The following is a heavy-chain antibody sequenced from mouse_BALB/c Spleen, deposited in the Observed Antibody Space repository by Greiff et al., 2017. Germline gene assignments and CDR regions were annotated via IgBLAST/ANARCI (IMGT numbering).Heavy chain of an antibody. CDR1: GFTFSSFG. J-gene: IGHJ3*01. V-gene: IGHV5-17*02. CDR2: ISSGSSTI. Sequence: EVKLMESGGGLVQPGGSRKLSCAASGFTFSSFGMHWVRQAPEKGLEWVAYISSGSSTIYYADTVKGRFTISRDNPKNTLFLQMTSLRSEDTAMYYCAREGTGMAWFAYWGQGTLVTVSA. CDR3: AREGTGMAWFAY. D-gene: IGHD4-1*01.